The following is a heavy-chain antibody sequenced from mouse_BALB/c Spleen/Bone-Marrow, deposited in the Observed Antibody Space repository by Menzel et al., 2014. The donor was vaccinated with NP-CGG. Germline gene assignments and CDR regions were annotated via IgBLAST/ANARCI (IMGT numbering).Heavy chain of an antibody. CDR3: TRAGATVPFDY. CDR2: IYPSDSYT. V-gene: IGHV1S126*01. D-gene: IGHD1-1*01. Sequence: VQLQQSGAELVRPGASVKLSCKASGCTFTSYWINWVKQRPGQGLEWIGNIYPSDSYTNYNQKFKDKATLTVDKSSSTAYMQLSSPTSEDSAVYYCTRAGATVPFDYWGQGTTLTVSS. J-gene: IGHJ2*01. CDR1: GCTFTSYW.